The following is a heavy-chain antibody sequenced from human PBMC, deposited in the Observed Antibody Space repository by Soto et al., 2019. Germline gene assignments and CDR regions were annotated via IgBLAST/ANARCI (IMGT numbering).Heavy chain of an antibody. V-gene: IGHV4-30-2*05. D-gene: IGHD3-22*01. Sequence: SQTLSLTCAVSGASVTSDGHYWGWIRHPPGKGLEWIGYIYHSGSTYYNPYHKSRVSISIDTSQNQFSLKLTSLTAADTAVYYCARDPIFYYASSGYGGSYFDYWGQGSRVTAPQ. J-gene: IGHJ4*02. CDR2: IYHSGST. CDR1: GASVTSDGHY. CDR3: ARDPIFYYASSGYGGSYFDY.